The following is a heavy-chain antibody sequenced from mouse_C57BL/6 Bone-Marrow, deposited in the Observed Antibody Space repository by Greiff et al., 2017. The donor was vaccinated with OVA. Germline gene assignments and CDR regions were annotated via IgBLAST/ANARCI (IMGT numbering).Heavy chain of an antibody. Sequence: QVQLQQPGAELVRPGSSVKLSCKASGYTFTSYWMDWVKQRPGQGLEWIGNIYPSDSETHYNQKFKDKATLTVDKSSSTAYMQLSSLTSEDSAVYYCARWNGNIYFDYWGQGTTLTVSS. J-gene: IGHJ2*01. V-gene: IGHV1-61*01. CDR2: IYPSDSET. D-gene: IGHD2-1*01. CDR3: ARWNGNIYFDY. CDR1: GYTFTSYW.